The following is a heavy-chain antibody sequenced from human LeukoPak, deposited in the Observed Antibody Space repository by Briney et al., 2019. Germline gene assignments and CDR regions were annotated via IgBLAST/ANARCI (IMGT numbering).Heavy chain of an antibody. J-gene: IGHJ4*02. V-gene: IGHV7-4-1*02. Sequence: ASVQVSCQASGYTFTSYAMNWVRQAPGQGLEWMGWINTNTGNPTYAQGFTGRFVFSLDTSVSTAYLQISSLKAEDTAVYYCARDARGELYPPFDYWGQGTLVTVSS. CDR2: INTNTGNP. D-gene: IGHD1-26*01. CDR3: ARDARGELYPPFDY. CDR1: GYTFTSYA.